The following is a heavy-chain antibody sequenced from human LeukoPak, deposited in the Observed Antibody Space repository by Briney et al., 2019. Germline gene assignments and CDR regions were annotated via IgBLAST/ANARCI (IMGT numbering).Heavy chain of an antibody. CDR1: GYTFTSYS. D-gene: IGHD3-22*01. CDR2: IDSRTGNP. Sequence: ASVKVSCKASGYTFTSYSINWVRQAPGQGLEWMGWIDSRTGNPTYAQGFTGRFVFSLDTSVTTAYLQISSLKAEDTAVYYCARDVGYYDSSGYYLGWFDPWGQGTLVTVSS. J-gene: IGHJ5*02. V-gene: IGHV7-4-1*02. CDR3: ARDVGYYDSSGYYLGWFDP.